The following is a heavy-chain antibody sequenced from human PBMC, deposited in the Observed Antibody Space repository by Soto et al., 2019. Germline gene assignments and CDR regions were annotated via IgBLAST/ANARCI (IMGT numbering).Heavy chain of an antibody. CDR3: ARDGYYYGSGSYQFDY. V-gene: IGHV1-3*01. CDR1: GYTFTSYA. CDR2: INAGNGNT. D-gene: IGHD3-10*01. J-gene: IGHJ4*02. Sequence: ASVKVSCKASGYTFTSYAMHWVRQAPGQRLEWMGWINAGNGNTKYSQKFQGRVTITRDTSASTAYMELCSLRSEDTAVYYCARDGYYYGSGSYQFDYWGQGTLVTVSS.